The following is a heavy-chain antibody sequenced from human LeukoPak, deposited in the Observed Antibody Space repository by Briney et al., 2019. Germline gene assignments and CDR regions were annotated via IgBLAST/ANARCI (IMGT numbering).Heavy chain of an antibody. Sequence: PSETLSLTCTVSGVSISSYYWSWIRPPPGKGLAWIGYIYYSGRTNYNPSLKSRVTISVDTSKNQFSLKLSSVTAADTAVYYCAGVGWKRSPYIGGQGTMVTVSS. CDR2: IYYSGRT. CDR3: AGVGWKRSPYI. J-gene: IGHJ3*02. D-gene: IGHD2-8*01. V-gene: IGHV4-59*08. CDR1: GVSISSYY.